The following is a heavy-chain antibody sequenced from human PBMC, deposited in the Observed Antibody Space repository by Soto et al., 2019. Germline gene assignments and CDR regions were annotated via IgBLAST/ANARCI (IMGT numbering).Heavy chain of an antibody. V-gene: IGHV4-34*01. CDR2: INQSGSP. CDR3: ARRVVPAAIGY. J-gene: IGHJ4*02. Sequence: PSETLSLTCAVSGTSFSGYYWSWIRQPPGKGLEWIGEINQSGSPNYNPSLRSRLTISIDMSRNQFSLQMNSVTAADTAIYYCARRVVPAAIGYWGQGALVTVSS. D-gene: IGHD2-2*01. CDR1: GTSFSGYY.